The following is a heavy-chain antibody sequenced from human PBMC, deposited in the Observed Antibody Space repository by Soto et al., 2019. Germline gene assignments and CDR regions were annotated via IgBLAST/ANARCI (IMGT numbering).Heavy chain of an antibody. Sequence: SQTLSLTCAISGDSVSSNSCAWNWIRQSPSRGLEWLARTYHRSKWYNDYAVSVKSRITINPDTSKNQFSLQLNSVTPEDTAVYYCTRDLGHWSDTFDIWGQGTMVTVSS. J-gene: IGHJ3*02. V-gene: IGHV6-1*01. CDR1: GDSVSSNSCA. D-gene: IGHD2-8*02. CDR3: TRDLGHWSDTFDI. CDR2: TYHRSKWYN.